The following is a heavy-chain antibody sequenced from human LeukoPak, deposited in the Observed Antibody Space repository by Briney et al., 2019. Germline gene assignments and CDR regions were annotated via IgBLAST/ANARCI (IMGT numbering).Heavy chain of an antibody. CDR2: INPNSGGT. Sequence: LAASVKVSCKASGYTFTGYYMHWVRQAPGQGLEWMGWINPNSGGTNYAQKFQGRVTMTRDTSISTAYMELSRLRSDDTAVYYCARPLLPYCTNGVCYEAGRLWFDPWGQGTLVTVSS. CDR1: GYTFTGYY. CDR3: ARPLLPYCTNGVCYEAGRLWFDP. V-gene: IGHV1-2*03. D-gene: IGHD2-8*01. J-gene: IGHJ5*02.